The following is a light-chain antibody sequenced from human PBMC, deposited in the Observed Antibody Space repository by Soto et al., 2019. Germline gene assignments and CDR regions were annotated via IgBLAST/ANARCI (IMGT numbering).Light chain of an antibody. CDR1: QSVSSSY. V-gene: IGKV3-20*01. CDR3: QQYGSSSWK. CDR2: GAS. J-gene: IGKJ1*01. Sequence: DIVLTQSPGTLSLSPGERATLSCRASQSVSSSYLAWYQQKPGQAPRLLIYGASSRATGIPDRFSGSGSETAFTLTISRREPEDFAVYYCQQYGSSSWKFGQGTKVEIK.